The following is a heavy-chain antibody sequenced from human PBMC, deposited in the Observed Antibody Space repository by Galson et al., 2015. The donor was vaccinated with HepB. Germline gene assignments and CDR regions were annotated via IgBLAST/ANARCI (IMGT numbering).Heavy chain of an antibody. CDR3: AREPYDSSGYYLLYYFDY. J-gene: IGHJ4*02. D-gene: IGHD3-22*01. CDR2: IIPIFGTA. Sequence: SVKVSCKASGGTFSSYAISWVRQAPGQGLEWMGGIIPIFGTANYAQKFQGRVTITADESTSTAYMELSSLRSEDTAVYYCAREPYDSSGYYLLYYFDYWGQGTLVTVSS. V-gene: IGHV1-69*13. CDR1: GGTFSSYA.